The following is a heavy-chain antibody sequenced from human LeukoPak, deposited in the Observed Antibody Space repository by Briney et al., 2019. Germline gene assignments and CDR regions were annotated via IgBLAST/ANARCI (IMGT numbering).Heavy chain of an antibody. CDR3: AEDLPRIMIFGSLDS. Sequence: GGSLRLSCAASGFTFSSYVMSWVRQAPGKGLEWVSGISGSGTTTYYADSVKGRFTISRDNSKNTLYLQMNSLRAEDTAVYYCAEDLPRIMIFGSLDSWGQGTLVTVSS. D-gene: IGHD3/OR15-3a*01. CDR1: GFTFSSYV. CDR2: ISGSGTTT. J-gene: IGHJ4*02. V-gene: IGHV3-23*01.